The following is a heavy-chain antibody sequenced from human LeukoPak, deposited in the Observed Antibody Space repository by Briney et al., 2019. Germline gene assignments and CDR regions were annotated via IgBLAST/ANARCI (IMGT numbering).Heavy chain of an antibody. CDR1: GFTFSSYW. J-gene: IGHJ3*02. D-gene: IGHD6-13*01. CDR3: ARGGSSWSAFDI. Sequence: PGGSLRLSCAASGFTFSSYWMHWVRQAPGKGLVWVSRINSDGSSTNYADAVKGRFTISRDNGKNTLYLQTNSLRAEDTAVYYCARGGSSWSAFDIWGQGTMVIVSS. CDR2: INSDGSST. V-gene: IGHV3-74*01.